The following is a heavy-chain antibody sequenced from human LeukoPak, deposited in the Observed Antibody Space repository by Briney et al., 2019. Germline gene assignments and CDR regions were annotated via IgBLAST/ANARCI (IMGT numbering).Heavy chain of an antibody. V-gene: IGHV3-23*01. J-gene: IGHJ5*02. D-gene: IGHD3-10*01. CDR1: GFTFSSYA. Sequence: GGSLRLSCAASGFTFSSYAMSWARQAPGKGLEWVSAISGSGGSTYYADSVKGRFTISRDNSKNTLYLQMNSLRAEDTAVYYCAKFPVTWLIMNWFDPWGQGTLVTVSS. CDR2: ISGSGGST. CDR3: AKFPVTWLIMNWFDP.